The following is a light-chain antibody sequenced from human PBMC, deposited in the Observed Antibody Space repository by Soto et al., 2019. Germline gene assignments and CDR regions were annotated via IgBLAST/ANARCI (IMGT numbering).Light chain of an antibody. CDR3: SSYTSSSAVV. Sequence: QSALTQPASVSGSPGQSITISCTGTSGDVGGYNYVSWYQQHPGKAPKLLISDVSDRPSGVSNRFSGSKSGNTASLTVSGLQAEDEADYYCSSYTSSSAVVFGGGTQLTVL. V-gene: IGLV2-14*01. J-gene: IGLJ2*01. CDR2: DVS. CDR1: SGDVGGYNY.